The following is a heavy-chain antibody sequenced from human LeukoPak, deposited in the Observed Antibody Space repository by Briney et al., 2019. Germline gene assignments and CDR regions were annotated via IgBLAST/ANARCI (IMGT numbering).Heavy chain of an antibody. Sequence: GASVKVSCKASGGTFSSYAISWVRQAPGQGLEWMGGIIPIFSTANYAQKFQGRVTITADESTSTAYMELSSLRSEDTAVYYCARWSDYGGGVNWFDPWGQGTLVTVSS. CDR1: GGTFSSYA. CDR2: IIPIFSTA. V-gene: IGHV1-69*01. CDR3: ARWSDYGGGVNWFDP. D-gene: IGHD4-23*01. J-gene: IGHJ5*02.